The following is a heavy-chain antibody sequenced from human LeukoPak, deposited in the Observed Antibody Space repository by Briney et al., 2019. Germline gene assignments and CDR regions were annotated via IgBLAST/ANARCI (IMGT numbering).Heavy chain of an antibody. D-gene: IGHD5-18*01. J-gene: IGHJ6*02. CDR1: GFTFDDYA. CDR3: AKSSAYSYGYIHYYYYGMDV. V-gene: IGHV3-9*01. CDR2: ISWNSGSI. Sequence: GGSLRLSCAASGFTFDDYAMHWVRQAPGKGLEWVSGISWNSGSIGYADSVKGRFTISRDNAKNSLYLQMNSLRAEDTALYYCAKSSAYSYGYIHYYYYGMDVWGQGTTVTVSS.